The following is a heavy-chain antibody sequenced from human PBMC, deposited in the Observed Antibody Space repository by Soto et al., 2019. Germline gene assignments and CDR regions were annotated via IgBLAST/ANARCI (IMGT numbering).Heavy chain of an antibody. CDR3: AGMPYTSGLRFDP. D-gene: IGHD6-19*01. V-gene: IGHV4-30-2*01. CDR2: IYQSGVT. CDR1: GDSYSVSTYS. Sequence: SETLSLTCNISGDSYSVSTYSWSWIRQPPGKALQWIGFIYQSGVTSYNPSLASRVSISLDRSNNQCSLKLKSVTAADTAVYFCAGMPYTSGLRFDPWGPGTLGTVSA. J-gene: IGHJ5*02.